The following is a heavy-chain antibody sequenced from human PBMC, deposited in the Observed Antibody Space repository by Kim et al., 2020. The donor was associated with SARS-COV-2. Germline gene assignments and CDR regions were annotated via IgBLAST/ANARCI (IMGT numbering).Heavy chain of an antibody. D-gene: IGHD2-15*01. CDR1: ADSFSSVF. J-gene: IGHJ4*02. CDR3: ATSGAQFYVDH. Sequence: SETLSLTCGVSADSFSSVFWSWIRQPPGKGLEWIGYVYNRGNTNYNPSLGSRVTISKDTSTNEFSLKLTSVTAADTAIYYCATSGAQFYVDHWGRGTLVTVSS. CDR2: VYNRGNT. V-gene: IGHV4-59*01.